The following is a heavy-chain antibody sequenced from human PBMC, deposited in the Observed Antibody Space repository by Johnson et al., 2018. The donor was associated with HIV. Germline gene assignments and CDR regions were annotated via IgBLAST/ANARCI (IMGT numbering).Heavy chain of an antibody. CDR3: AKGYYDSSFGLDI. CDR1: GFTFSSYG. J-gene: IGHJ3*02. D-gene: IGHD3-3*01. CDR2: IWYDGSNK. V-gene: IGHV3-33*06. Sequence: QVQLVESGGGVVQPGRSLRLSCAASGFTFSSYGMHWVRQAPGKGLEWVAVIWYDGSNKYYADPVQGRFTISRDNSKNTLYLHMNNLTAEDTAVYHCAKGYYDSSFGLDIWGQGTMVTVSS.